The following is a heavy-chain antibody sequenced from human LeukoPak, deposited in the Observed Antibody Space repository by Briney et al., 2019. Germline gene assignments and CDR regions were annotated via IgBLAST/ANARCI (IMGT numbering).Heavy chain of an antibody. CDR1: GGTFSSYA. V-gene: IGHV1-69*04. D-gene: IGHD6-13*01. Sequence: GSSVKVSCKASGGTFSSYAISWVRQAPGQGLEWMGRIIPILGIANYAQKFRGRVAITADKSTSTAYMELSSLRSEDTAVYYCAGPQYSSSWYGDYYGMDVWGQGTTVTVSS. CDR2: IIPILGIA. CDR3: AGPQYSSSWYGDYYGMDV. J-gene: IGHJ6*02.